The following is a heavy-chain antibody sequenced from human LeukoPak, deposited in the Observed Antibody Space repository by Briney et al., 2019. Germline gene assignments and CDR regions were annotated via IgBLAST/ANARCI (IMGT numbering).Heavy chain of an antibody. J-gene: IGHJ5*02. CDR1: GFTFSSYS. CDR3: ARDYYDSSGYYYDA. Sequence: GGSRRLSCAASGFTFSSYSMNWVRQAPGKGLEWVSSISSSSSYIYYADSVKGRFTISRDNAKNSLYLQMHSLRAEDTAVYYCARDYYDSSGYYYDAWGQGTLVTVSS. V-gene: IGHV3-21*01. CDR2: ISSSSSYI. D-gene: IGHD3-22*01.